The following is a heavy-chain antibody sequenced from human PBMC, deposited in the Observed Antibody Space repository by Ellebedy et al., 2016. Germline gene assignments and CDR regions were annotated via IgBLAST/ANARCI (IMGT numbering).Heavy chain of an antibody. CDR1: RFTFSSYA. V-gene: IGHV3-23*01. D-gene: IGHD3-16*01. CDR2: ISGSGGST. J-gene: IGHJ4*02. Sequence: GGSLRLSCAASRFTFSSYAMSWVRQAPGKGLEWVSAISGSGGSTYYADSVKGRFTIARDNSKNTMYLQMNSRRAEDTALYYCAKEAITFGGVFDYWGQGILVIVSS. CDR3: AKEAITFGGVFDY.